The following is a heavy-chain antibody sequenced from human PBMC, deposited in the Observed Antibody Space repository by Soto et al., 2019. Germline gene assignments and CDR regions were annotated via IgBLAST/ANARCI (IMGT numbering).Heavy chain of an antibody. CDR2: IYYSGST. CDR1: GGSISSSSYY. V-gene: IGHV4-39*01. CDR3: ARRGSIDGEAVAGLYFGY. Sequence: SETLSLTCTVSGGSISSSSYYWGWIRQPPGKGLEWIGSIYYSGSTYYNPSLKSRVTISVDTSKNQFSLKLSSVTAADTAVYYCARRGSIDGEAVAGLYFGYWGQGTLVTV. J-gene: IGHJ4*02. D-gene: IGHD6-19*01.